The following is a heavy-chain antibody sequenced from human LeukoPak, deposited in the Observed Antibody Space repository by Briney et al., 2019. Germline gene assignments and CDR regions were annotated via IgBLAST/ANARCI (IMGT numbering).Heavy chain of an antibody. J-gene: IGHJ6*03. CDR1: GGSISSGDYY. D-gene: IGHD4-11*01. CDR2: IYYSGST. Sequence: SQTLSLTCTVSGGSISSGDYYWSWIRQPPGTGLEWIGYIYYSGSTYYNPSLKSRVTISVDTSKNQFSLKLSSATAADTAVYYCARGETTVTDMDVWGKGTTVTVSS. V-gene: IGHV4-30-4*08. CDR3: ARGETTVTDMDV.